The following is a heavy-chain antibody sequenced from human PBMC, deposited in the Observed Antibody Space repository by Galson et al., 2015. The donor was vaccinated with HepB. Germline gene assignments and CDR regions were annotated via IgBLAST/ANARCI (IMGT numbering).Heavy chain of an antibody. CDR3: ARDSSLLGSGLPPGVAAADSPPTMFFDN. V-gene: IGHV3-7*01. J-gene: IGHJ4*02. Sequence: PLGLSCAASGVTVRSSWMNWVRQTPGKGLGWVGRIRQDGSERYYVDAVRGRFTISRDNAQNSLYMQMNSRRAGATAVYYCARDSSLLGSGLPPGVAAADSPPTMFFDNWGQGTLVTVSS. CDR2: IRQDGSER. CDR1: GVTVRSSW. D-gene: IGHD6-13*01.